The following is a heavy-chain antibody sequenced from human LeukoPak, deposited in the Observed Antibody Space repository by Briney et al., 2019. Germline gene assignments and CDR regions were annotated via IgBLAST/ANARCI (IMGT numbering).Heavy chain of an antibody. V-gene: IGHV3-7*01. CDR1: GYTFSSYW. J-gene: IGHJ5*02. CDR2: IKQDGSEK. D-gene: IGHD3-10*01. CDR3: ARDLGEYYYGSGSYYKPDWFDP. Sequence: GGSLRLSCAASGYTFSSYWMSWVRQAPGKGLEWVANIKQDGSEKYYVDSVKGRFTISRDNAKNSLYLQMNSLRAEDTAVYYCARDLGEYYYGSGSYYKPDWFDPWGQGTLVTVSS.